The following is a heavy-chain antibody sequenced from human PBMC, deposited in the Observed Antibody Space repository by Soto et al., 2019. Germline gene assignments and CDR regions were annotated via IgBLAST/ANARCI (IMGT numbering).Heavy chain of an antibody. CDR3: PCKATFGSLNWFDP. D-gene: IGHD3-16*01. V-gene: IGHV1-8*01. J-gene: IGHJ5*02. Sequence: ASVKVSCKASGYSFTNNDVSWVRQATGQGLEGMGWMNPGSGDTGYAQKFQGRFTMTRDISIATAYMQLSSLRSDDTAIYYCPCKATFGSLNWFDPWGQGTLVTVSS. CDR1: GYSFTNND. CDR2: MNPGSGDT.